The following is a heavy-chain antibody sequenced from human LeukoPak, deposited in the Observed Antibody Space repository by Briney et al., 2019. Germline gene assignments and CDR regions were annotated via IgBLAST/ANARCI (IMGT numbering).Heavy chain of an antibody. V-gene: IGHV3-30*02. D-gene: IGHD3-22*01. J-gene: IGHJ3*02. CDR2: IRYHGSDK. CDR3: AKKWSGDYDSSGVNDAFDI. CDR1: AFTFRSYG. Sequence: GGSLRLSCAASAFTFRSYGMHWVRQAPGKGLEWVAFIRYHGSDKYYADSVKDRFTISRDNSKNTLYLQMDSLRAEDTAVYYCAKKWSGDYDSSGVNDAFDIWGQGTMVTVSS.